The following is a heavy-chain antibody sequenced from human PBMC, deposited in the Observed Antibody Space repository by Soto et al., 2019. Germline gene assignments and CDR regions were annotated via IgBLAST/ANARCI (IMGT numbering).Heavy chain of an antibody. Sequence: HPGGSLRLSCAASGFTVSSNYMSWVRQAPGKGLEWVSVIYSGGSTYYADSVKGRFTISRHNSKNTLYLQMNSLRAEDTAVYYCARGMPYSGYDPSPPFDYWGQGTLVTVSS. CDR2: IYSGGST. J-gene: IGHJ4*02. CDR1: GFTVSSNY. CDR3: ARGMPYSGYDPSPPFDY. V-gene: IGHV3-53*04. D-gene: IGHD5-12*01.